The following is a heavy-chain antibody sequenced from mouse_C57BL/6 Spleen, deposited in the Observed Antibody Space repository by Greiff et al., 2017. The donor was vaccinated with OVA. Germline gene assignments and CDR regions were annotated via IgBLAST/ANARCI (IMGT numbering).Heavy chain of an antibody. J-gene: IGHJ3*01. Sequence: VQLQQPGAELVRPGTSVKLSCKASGYTFTSYWMHWVKQRPGQGLEWIGVIDPSDSYTNYNQKFKGKATLTVDTSSSTAYMQLSSLTSEDSAVYYCAREGYDGAWFAYWGQGTLVTVSA. CDR1: GYTFTSYW. D-gene: IGHD2-2*01. CDR2: IDPSDSYT. V-gene: IGHV1-59*01. CDR3: AREGYDGAWFAY.